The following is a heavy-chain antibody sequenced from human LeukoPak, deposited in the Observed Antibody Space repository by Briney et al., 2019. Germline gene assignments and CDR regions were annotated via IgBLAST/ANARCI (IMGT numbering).Heavy chain of an antibody. CDR3: LIAVAGRRLSYYGMDV. CDR2: LSHSGRDT. CDR1: GFTFGNYA. D-gene: IGHD6-19*01. Sequence: PGGSLRLSCAASGFTFGNYAMRWVRQAPGKGLEWVSTLSHSGRDTYYAHSVNGPFTISRDNSKTTLYLQMNSLRAEDTAVYYCLIAVAGRRLSYYGMDVWGQGTTVTVS. V-gene: IGHV3-23*01. J-gene: IGHJ6*02.